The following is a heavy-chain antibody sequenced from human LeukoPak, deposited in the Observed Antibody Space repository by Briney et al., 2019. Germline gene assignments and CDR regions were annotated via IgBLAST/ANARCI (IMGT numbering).Heavy chain of an antibody. CDR2: ISSSSDTI. Sequence: GGSLRLSCAVSGFTFSEYYMSWIRQAPGKGLEWISYISSSSDTIDYADSVKGRFTISRDNSKNTLYLQMNSLRAEDTAVYYCAKDQIAARPTAYFQHWGQGTLVTVSS. J-gene: IGHJ1*01. CDR3: AKDQIAARPTAYFQH. V-gene: IGHV3-11*04. D-gene: IGHD6-6*01. CDR1: GFTFSEYY.